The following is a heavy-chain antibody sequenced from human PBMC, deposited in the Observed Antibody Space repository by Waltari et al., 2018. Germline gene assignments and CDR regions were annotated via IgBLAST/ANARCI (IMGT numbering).Heavy chain of an antibody. CDR1: GYTLTELS. D-gene: IGHD1-7*01. V-gene: IGHV1-24*01. CDR3: ATAARVYNWNWGDDFDI. J-gene: IGHJ3*02. Sequence: QVQLVQSGAEVKKPGASVKVSCKVSGYTLTELSMHWVRQAPGKGLEWMGGFAPEDGETSYGQKFQGQVAWTEYTATDTAYMELSSLRSEEPAVDYCATAARVYNWNWGDDFDIWGQGTMVTVSS. CDR2: FAPEDGET.